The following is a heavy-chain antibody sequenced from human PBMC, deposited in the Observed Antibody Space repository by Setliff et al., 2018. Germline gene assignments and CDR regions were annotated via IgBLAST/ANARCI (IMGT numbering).Heavy chain of an antibody. Sequence: GASVKVSCKASGGTFNTYGITWVRQAPAQGLEWMGGIIPGLGILDYAQKFQDRVTITADRPTSTAYMELSSLRSEDTAVYYCASRTPPHVITGITQGGGWWYYYYMDVWGKGTTVTVSS. D-gene: IGHD1-7*01. CDR2: IIPGLGIL. CDR1: GGTFNTYG. J-gene: IGHJ6*03. CDR3: ASRTPPHVITGITQGGGWWYYYYMDV. V-gene: IGHV1-69*10.